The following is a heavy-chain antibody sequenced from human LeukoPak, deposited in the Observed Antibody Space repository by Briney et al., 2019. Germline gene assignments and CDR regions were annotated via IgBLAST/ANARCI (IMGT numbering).Heavy chain of an antibody. Sequence: GGSLRLSCAASGFTFSSYWMTWVRQPPGKGLEWVAIIKQDGSEKYYVNSVKGRFTISRDNAKNSLYLQLNILRAEDTAVYYCARDLEIWGQGTMVTVSS. CDR2: IKQDGSEK. J-gene: IGHJ3*02. CDR1: GFTFSSYW. V-gene: IGHV3-7*01. CDR3: ARDLEI.